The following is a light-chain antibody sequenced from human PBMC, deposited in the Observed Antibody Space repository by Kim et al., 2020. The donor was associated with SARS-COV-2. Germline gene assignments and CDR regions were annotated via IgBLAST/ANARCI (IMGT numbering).Light chain of an antibody. J-gene: IGKJ1*01. Sequence: DIHMTQSPSTLSASVGDRVTITCRASQSIDIYLAWYQQKPGEAPKLLISEASTLEDGVPSRFSASGSGTEFTLTITSLQPDDFATCYCQLHVTYSPMTCGQVTKVDIK. CDR1: QSIDIY. CDR2: EAS. CDR3: QLHVTYSPMT. V-gene: IGKV1-5*03.